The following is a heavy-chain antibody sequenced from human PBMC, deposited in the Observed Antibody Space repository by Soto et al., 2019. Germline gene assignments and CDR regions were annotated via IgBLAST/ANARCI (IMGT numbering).Heavy chain of an antibody. V-gene: IGHV1-8*01. J-gene: IGHJ5*02. CDR2: MNPNSGDK. CDR3: ARGGRYLEWFPWFDP. Sequence: GASVKVSFKASGYTFASYNIYWVRQVKGQGLEWMGWMNPNSGDKGYAQKFLDRVIMTRDTTIKTAYLELTSLTSEDTAVYYCARGGRYLEWFPWFDPWGQGTLVTVSS. D-gene: IGHD3-3*01. CDR1: GYTFASYN.